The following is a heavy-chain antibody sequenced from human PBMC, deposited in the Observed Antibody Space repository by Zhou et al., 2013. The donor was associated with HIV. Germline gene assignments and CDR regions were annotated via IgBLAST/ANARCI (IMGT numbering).Heavy chain of an antibody. CDR3: ARDVGATRGGYYYYYYMDV. V-gene: IGHV1-2*02. J-gene: IGHJ6*03. D-gene: IGHD1-26*01. CDR2: IIPFFGRP. CDR1: GDTFRSSY. Sequence: QVQLVQSGAEVRKPGSAVRVSCRVSGDTFRSSYGFSWVRQAPGHGLEWMGRIIPFFGRPNYAQKFQGRVTMTRDTSISTAYMELSRLRSEDTALYYCARDVGATRGGYYYYYYMDVWGKGTTVTVSS.